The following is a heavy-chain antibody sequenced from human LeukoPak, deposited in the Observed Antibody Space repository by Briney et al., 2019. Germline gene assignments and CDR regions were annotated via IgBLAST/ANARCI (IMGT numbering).Heavy chain of an antibody. Sequence: GGTLRLSCAASGFTFSSYGMSWVRQAPGKGLEWVSAISGSGGSTYYADSVKGRFTISRDNSRNTLYLQMNSLRAEDTAVYYCAKVSYDGDYDYWGQGTLVTVSS. D-gene: IGHD4-17*01. CDR3: AKVSYDGDYDY. CDR1: GFTFSSYG. J-gene: IGHJ4*02. V-gene: IGHV3-23*01. CDR2: ISGSGGST.